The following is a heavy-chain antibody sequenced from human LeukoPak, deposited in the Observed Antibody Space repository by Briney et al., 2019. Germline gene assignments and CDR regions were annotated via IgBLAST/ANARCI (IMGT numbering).Heavy chain of an antibody. V-gene: IGHV4-61*08. J-gene: IGHJ4*02. CDR1: LASISSGGYY. CDR2: IYYSGST. D-gene: IGHD3-22*01. CDR3: AGSGYYYTIDY. Sequence: PSETLSLTCTVSLASISSGGYYWSWIRQPPGKGLEWIGYIYYSGSTNYNPSLKSRVTISVDTSKNQFSLKLSSVTAADTAVYYCAGSGYYYTIDYWGQGTLVTVSS.